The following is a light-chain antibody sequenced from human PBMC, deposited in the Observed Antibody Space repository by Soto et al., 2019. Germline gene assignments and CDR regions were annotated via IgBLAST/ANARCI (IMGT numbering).Light chain of an antibody. V-gene: IGLV2-14*01. CDR1: SSDVGGYNY. J-gene: IGLJ2*01. CDR3: SSYRTSSTAVL. Sequence: QSALTQAASVSGSPGQSIAISCTGTSSDVGGYNYVSWYQQHPGKAPKLMIYDVSNRPSGVSDRFSGSKSGNTASLTISGLQAEDEADYYCSSYRTSSTAVLFGGGTKLTVL. CDR2: DVS.